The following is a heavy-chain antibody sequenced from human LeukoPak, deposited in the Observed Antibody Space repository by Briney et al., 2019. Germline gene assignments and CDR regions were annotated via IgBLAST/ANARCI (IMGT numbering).Heavy chain of an antibody. V-gene: IGHV3-74*01. CDR3: ARAPVGDWGDVFDI. CDR1: GFSFSSYW. CDR2: INSDESVT. J-gene: IGHJ3*02. D-gene: IGHD1-26*01. Sequence: GASLRLSCAASGFSFSSYWMHWVRQPPGKGLVWVARINSDESVTNYADSAKGRFAISRDNAKNTLYLQMNSLRAEDTAVYYCARAPVGDWGDVFDIWGQGTMVTVSS.